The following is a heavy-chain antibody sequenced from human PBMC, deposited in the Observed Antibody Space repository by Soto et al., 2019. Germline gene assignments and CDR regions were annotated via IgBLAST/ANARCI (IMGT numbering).Heavy chain of an antibody. D-gene: IGHD3-22*01. Sequence: ASVKVSCKASGYIFTTYAMLWVRQAPGQRLEWMGWINVGNGNTKYSQKFQGRVTITRDTSASTAHMELSSLRSEDTAVYYCAYDSSGYLDYWGQGTLVTVSS. J-gene: IGHJ4*02. CDR1: GYIFTTYA. CDR3: AYDSSGYLDY. CDR2: INVGNGNT. V-gene: IGHV1-3*01.